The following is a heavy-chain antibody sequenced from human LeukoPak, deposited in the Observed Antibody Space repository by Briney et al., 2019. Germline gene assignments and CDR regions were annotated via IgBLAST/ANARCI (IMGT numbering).Heavy chain of an antibody. CDR2: IYYSGST. J-gene: IGHJ6*03. V-gene: IGHV4-59*01. D-gene: IGHD1-14*01. Sequence: SETLSLTCTVSGGSISSSYWTWIRQPPGKGLEWTGYIYYSGSTNYNPSLKSRVTISVDTSKNQFSLNLSSVTAADTAVYYCASAIAEDFYYYYMDVWVKGTTVTVSS. CDR1: GGSISSSY. CDR3: ASAIAEDFYYYYMDV.